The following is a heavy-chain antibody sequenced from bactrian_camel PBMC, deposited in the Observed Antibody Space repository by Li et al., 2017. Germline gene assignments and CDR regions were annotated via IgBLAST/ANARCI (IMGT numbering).Heavy chain of an antibody. V-gene: IGHV3S1*01. Sequence: VQLVESGGGLVQPGGSLRLSCTASGFTFTTWVRQTPGKGLEWVSGITSGGESTYYADSVKGRFTISRDNAKNVLYLQMNSLKTDDTAVYSCAVDIYGGAYDSTRTNNYWGQGTQVTVS. CDR3: AVDIYGGAYDSTRTNNY. CDR2: ITSGGEST. CDR1: GFTFTT. J-gene: IGHJ4*01. D-gene: IGHD2*01.